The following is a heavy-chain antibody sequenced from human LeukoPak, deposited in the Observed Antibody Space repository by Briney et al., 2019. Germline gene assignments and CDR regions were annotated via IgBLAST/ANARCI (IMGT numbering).Heavy chain of an antibody. V-gene: IGHV1-2*02. J-gene: IGHJ6*02. CDR1: GYTFTGYY. D-gene: IGHD5-24*01. CDR2: INPNSGGT. Sequence: ASVKVSCKASGYTFTGYYMHWVRQAPGQGLEWMGWINPNSGGTNYAQKFQGRVTMTRDTSISTAYMELSRLRSDGTAVYYCARAGWRTSYYGMDVWGQGTTVTVSS. CDR3: ARAGWRTSYYGMDV.